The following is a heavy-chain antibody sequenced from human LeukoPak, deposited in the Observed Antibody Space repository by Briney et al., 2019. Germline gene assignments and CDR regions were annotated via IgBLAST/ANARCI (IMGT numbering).Heavy chain of an antibody. CDR2: ISPSNAT. CDR1: GYNFTDYY. CDR3: ARKWVRGVISTDY. V-gene: IGHV1-2*02. J-gene: IGHJ4*02. Sequence: GASVKVSCTSSGYNFTDYYLHWVRQAPGQGLECMGWISPSNATQSAQRFQGRVTMSRDTSISTAYLELNRLTSDDTAVYYCARKWVRGVISTDYWGQGTLVTVSS. D-gene: IGHD3-10*01.